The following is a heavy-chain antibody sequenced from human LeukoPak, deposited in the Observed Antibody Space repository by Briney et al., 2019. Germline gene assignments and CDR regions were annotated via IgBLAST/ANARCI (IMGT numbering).Heavy chain of an antibody. Sequence: GRSLRLSCAASGFTFSSYAMHWVRQAPGKGLEWVAIMSYDGSNKYYADSVKGRFTISRDNSKSTLYLQMNSLRPEDTAVYYCARDHIPAASQFDYWGQGTLVTVSS. CDR3: ARDHIPAASQFDY. CDR2: MSYDGSNK. J-gene: IGHJ4*02. V-gene: IGHV3-30*04. D-gene: IGHD2-2*01. CDR1: GFTFSSYA.